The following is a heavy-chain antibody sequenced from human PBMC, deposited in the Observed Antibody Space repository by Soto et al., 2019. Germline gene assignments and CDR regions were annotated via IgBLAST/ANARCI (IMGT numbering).Heavy chain of an antibody. Sequence: EVQLVESGGGLVKPGGSLRLSCAASGFTVSNAWMNWLRQAPGKGLEWVGRIKSKADGGTTDYAAPVRGRFTIPRDDSKNTLYLQMDHLKTEDTALYYCTTAKSSAYDHWGQGTLVTVSS. D-gene: IGHD6-19*01. CDR1: GFTVSNAW. V-gene: IGHV3-15*07. J-gene: IGHJ4*02. CDR3: TTAKSSAYDH. CDR2: IKSKADGGTT.